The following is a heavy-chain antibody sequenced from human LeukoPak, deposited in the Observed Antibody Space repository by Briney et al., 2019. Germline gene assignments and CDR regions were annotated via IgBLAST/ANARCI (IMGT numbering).Heavy chain of an antibody. V-gene: IGHV1-3*03. CDR2: INAGNGNT. CDR3: ARESHYYYMDV. J-gene: IGHJ6*03. CDR1: GYTFTSYA. Sequence: ASVKVSCKASGYTFTSYAMHWVRQAPGQRLEWMGWINAGNGNTKYSQEFQGRVTITVDKSTSTAYMELSSLRSEDTAVYYCARESHYYYMDVWGKGTTVTVSS.